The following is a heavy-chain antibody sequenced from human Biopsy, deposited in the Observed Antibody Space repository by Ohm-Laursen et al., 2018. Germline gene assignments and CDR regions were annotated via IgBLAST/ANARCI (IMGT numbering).Heavy chain of an antibody. Sequence: GTLSLTCTVSGDSVTKYYWSWNRQPPGKGPEWIGHIYYSVMTNYNPSLQSRVSISVDTSRNQVSLTLSSGTAADTAVYYCARDSGILNYGNFKYYHYYGMDVWGQGTKVTVSS. D-gene: IGHD4-11*01. J-gene: IGHJ6*02. CDR1: GDSVTKYY. V-gene: IGHV4-59*02. CDR3: ARDSGILNYGNFKYYHYYGMDV. CDR2: IYYSVMT.